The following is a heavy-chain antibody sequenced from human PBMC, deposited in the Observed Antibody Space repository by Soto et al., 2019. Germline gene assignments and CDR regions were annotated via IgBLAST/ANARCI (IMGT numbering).Heavy chain of an antibody. CDR3: ARLRYCSGGSCYDPYYYYYYMDV. CDR1: GYSFTSYW. CDR2: IYPGDSDT. V-gene: IGHV5-51*01. Sequence: PGESLKISCKGSGYSFTSYWIGWVRQIPGKGLEWMGIIYPGDSDTRYSPSFQGQVTISADKSISTAYLQWSSLKASDTAMYYCARLRYCSGGSCYDPYYYYYYMDVWGKGTTVTVSS. J-gene: IGHJ6*03. D-gene: IGHD2-15*01.